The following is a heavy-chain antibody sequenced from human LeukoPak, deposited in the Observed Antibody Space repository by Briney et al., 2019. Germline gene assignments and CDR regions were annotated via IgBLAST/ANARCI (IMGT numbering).Heavy chain of an antibody. V-gene: IGHV4-59*01. D-gene: IGHD2-15*01. J-gene: IGHJ4*02. Sequence: SETLSLTCTVSGGSISSFYWSWLRQPPGKGLEWIGYIYYSGSTNYNPSLKSRVTISVDTSKNQFSLKLSSVTAADTAVYYCARRVVGGFDYWGQGTLVTVSS. CDR1: GGSISSFY. CDR3: ARRVVGGFDY. CDR2: IYYSGST.